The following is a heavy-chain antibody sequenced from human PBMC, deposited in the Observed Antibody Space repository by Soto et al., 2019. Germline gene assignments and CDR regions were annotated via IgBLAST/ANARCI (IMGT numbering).Heavy chain of an antibody. CDR1: GGSISSSSYY. CDR3: ARHLIYSSGWSYYYYYYGMDV. J-gene: IGHJ6*02. V-gene: IGHV4-39*01. D-gene: IGHD6-19*01. CDR2: IYYSGST. Sequence: PSETLSLTCTVSGGSISSSSYYWCWIRQPPGKGLEWIGSIYYSGSTYYNPSLKSRVTISVDTSKNQFSLKLSSVTAADTAVYYCARHLIYSSGWSYYYYYYGMDVWGQGTTVTVSS.